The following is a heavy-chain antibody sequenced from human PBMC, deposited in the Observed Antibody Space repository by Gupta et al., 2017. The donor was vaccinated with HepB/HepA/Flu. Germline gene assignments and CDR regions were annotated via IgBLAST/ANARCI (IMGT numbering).Heavy chain of an antibody. CDR3: AKGVSSGYYSAFDY. V-gene: IGHV3-9*03. J-gene: IGHJ4*02. CDR1: GFTFDDYA. Sequence: EVQLVESGGGLVQPGRSLRLSCAASGFTFDDYAMHWVRQAPGKGLEWVSGISWNSGRVGYADSVKGRFTISRDNAKNSLYLQMNGLRAEDMALYYCAKGVSSGYYSAFDYWGQGTLVTVSS. CDR2: ISWNSGRV. D-gene: IGHD3-22*01.